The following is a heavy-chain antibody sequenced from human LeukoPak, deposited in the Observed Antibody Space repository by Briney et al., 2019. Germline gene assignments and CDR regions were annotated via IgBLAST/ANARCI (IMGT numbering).Heavy chain of an antibody. D-gene: IGHD3-22*01. Sequence: GGSLRLSCAASGFTFSSYGMHWVRQAPGKGLEWMAVIWYDGSNKYYADSVKGRFTISRDNSKNTLYLQMNSLRAKDTAVYYCARDPTYYYDSSGYIPGFDYWGQGTLVTVSS. CDR1: GFTFSSYG. J-gene: IGHJ4*02. CDR2: IWYDGSNK. CDR3: ARDPTYYYDSSGYIPGFDY. V-gene: IGHV3-33*01.